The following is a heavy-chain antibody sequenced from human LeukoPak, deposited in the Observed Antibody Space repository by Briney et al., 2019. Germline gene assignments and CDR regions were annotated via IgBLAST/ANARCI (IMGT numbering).Heavy chain of an antibody. J-gene: IGHJ4*02. D-gene: IGHD3-3*01. CDR1: GFILNASA. V-gene: IGHV3-73*01. CDR2: IISKDHAYAT. Sequence: GGSLRLSCAASGFILNASAIYWVRQASGKGLEWVGRIISKDHAYATSYAASLKGRFTISRDDSKNMAYLQMNSLKIEDTAVYYCTSPIFSSIPSRPVDYWGQGTLVTVSS. CDR3: TSPIFSSIPSRPVDY.